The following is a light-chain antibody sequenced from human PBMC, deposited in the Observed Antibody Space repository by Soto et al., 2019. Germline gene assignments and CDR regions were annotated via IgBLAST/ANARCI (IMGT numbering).Light chain of an antibody. CDR3: SSYAGHNDRWV. Sequence: QSALTQPPSASGSPGQSVTISCTGTSSDIGAYNYVSWYQQHPGKAPKLMIHEVSKRPSGVPDRVCGSKSGNTASLTVSGLQAEDDADYCCSSYAGHNDRWVFGGGSQLTVL. J-gene: IGLJ3*02. CDR1: SSDIGAYNY. CDR2: EVS. V-gene: IGLV2-8*01.